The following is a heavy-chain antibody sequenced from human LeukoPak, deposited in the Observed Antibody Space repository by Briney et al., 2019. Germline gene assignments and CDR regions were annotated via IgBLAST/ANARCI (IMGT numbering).Heavy chain of an antibody. Sequence: SETLSLTCTISGGSVSSNGYYWSWIRQPPGKGLEWIGEINHSGSTNYNPSLKSRVTISVDTSKNQFSLKLSSVTAADTAVYYCARERGIVVVPGKSFDYWGQGTLVTVSS. D-gene: IGHD3-22*01. V-gene: IGHV4-34*01. CDR1: GGSVSSNGYY. J-gene: IGHJ4*02. CDR3: ARERGIVVVPGKSFDY. CDR2: INHSGST.